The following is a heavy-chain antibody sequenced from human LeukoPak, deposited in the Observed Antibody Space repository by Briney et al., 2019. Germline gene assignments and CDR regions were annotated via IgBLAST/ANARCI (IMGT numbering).Heavy chain of an antibody. Sequence: SETLSLTCTVSGGSISSGGYYWSWIRQHPGKGLEWIGYIYYSGSTNYNPSLKSRVTISLDTSKSQISLKLSSVTAADTAVYYCARGQRRLQDYWGQGTLVTVSS. V-gene: IGHV4-61*08. CDR1: GGSISSGGYY. CDR3: ARGQRRLQDY. CDR2: IYYSGST. J-gene: IGHJ4*02.